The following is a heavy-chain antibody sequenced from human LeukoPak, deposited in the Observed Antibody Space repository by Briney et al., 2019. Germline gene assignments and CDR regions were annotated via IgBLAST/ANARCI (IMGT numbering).Heavy chain of an antibody. CDR3: ARDNLGALDY. D-gene: IGHD1-26*01. J-gene: IGHJ4*02. V-gene: IGHV3-7*01. CDR1: GFTFITYW. CDR2: IKQDGSEK. Sequence: GGALRLSCAASGFTFITYWMAWVRQAPGKGREWVANIKQDGSEKYYVDSVKGRFTISRDNAKKSLYLQMNSLRAEDTDVYYCARDNLGALDYWGQGTLVTVSS.